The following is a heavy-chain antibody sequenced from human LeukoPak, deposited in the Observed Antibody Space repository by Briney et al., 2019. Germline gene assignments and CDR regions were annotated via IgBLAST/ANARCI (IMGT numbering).Heavy chain of an antibody. CDR3: ATTTSSGWVPFDY. D-gene: IGHD6-25*01. V-gene: IGHV3-48*01. CDR1: GFNFYSFT. J-gene: IGHJ4*02. CDR2: ISTGGSTI. Sequence: GGSLRLSCVASGFNFYSFTMNWVRQAPGKGLEWVSYISTGGSTIYYRDSVKGRFTISSDNDKNTLFLQMNHLTADDTAVYYCATTTSSGWVPFDYWGQGTLVAVSS.